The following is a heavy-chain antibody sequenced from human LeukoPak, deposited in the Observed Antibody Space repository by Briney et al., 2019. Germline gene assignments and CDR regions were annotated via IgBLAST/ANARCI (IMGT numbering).Heavy chain of an antibody. V-gene: IGHV3-23*01. D-gene: IGHD6-19*01. CDR3: ASSHIAVAGTFDY. CDR1: GFTFSSYA. CDR2: ISGSGGST. Sequence: GGSLRLSCAASGFTFSSYAMSWVRQAPGKGLEWVSAISGSGGSTYYADSVKGRFTISRDNSKNTLYLQMHSLRAEDTAVYYCASSHIAVAGTFDYWGQGTLVTVSS. J-gene: IGHJ4*02.